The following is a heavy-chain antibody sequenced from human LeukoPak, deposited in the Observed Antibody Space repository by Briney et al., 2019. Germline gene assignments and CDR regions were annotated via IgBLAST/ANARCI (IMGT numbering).Heavy chain of an antibody. CDR2: ISWNSGSI. CDR3: AKDSSGLRDAFDI. V-gene: IGHV3-9*03. J-gene: IGHJ3*02. CDR1: GFTFDDYA. Sequence: GRSLRLSCAASGFTFDDYAMHWVRQAPGKGLEWVSGISWNSGSIGYADSVKGRFTISGDKAKNSLYLQMNSLRAEDMALYYCAKDSSGLRDAFDIWGQGTMVTVSS. D-gene: IGHD3-22*01.